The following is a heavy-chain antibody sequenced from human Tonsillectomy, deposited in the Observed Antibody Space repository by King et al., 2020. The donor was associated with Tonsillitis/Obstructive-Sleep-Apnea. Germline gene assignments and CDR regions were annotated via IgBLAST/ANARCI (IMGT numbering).Heavy chain of an antibody. CDR2: IYYSGST. D-gene: IGHD3-10*01. CDR3: ARQDGSGSPGGYYYYYYMDV. Sequence: QLQESGPGLVKPSETLSLTCTVSGGSISSSSYYWGWIRQPPGTGLEWIGSIYYSGSTYYNPSLQSRVTISVDTSKNQFSLKLSSVTAADTAVYYCARQDGSGSPGGYYYYYYMDVWGKGTTVTVSS. J-gene: IGHJ6*03. CDR1: GGSISSSSYY. V-gene: IGHV4-39*01.